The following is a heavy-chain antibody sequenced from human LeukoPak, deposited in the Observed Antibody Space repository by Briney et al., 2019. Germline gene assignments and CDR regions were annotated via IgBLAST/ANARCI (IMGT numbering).Heavy chain of an antibody. Sequence: PSQTLSLTCTVSGGSISSGGYYWSWIRQHPGKGLEWIGYIYYSGSTYYNPSLKSRVTISVDTSKNQFSLKLSSVTAADTAVYYCARVGDDEPLVDIWGQGTMVSVSS. J-gene: IGHJ3*02. CDR1: GGSISSGGYY. V-gene: IGHV4-31*03. CDR3: ARVGDDEPLVDI. D-gene: IGHD2-21*01. CDR2: IYYSGST.